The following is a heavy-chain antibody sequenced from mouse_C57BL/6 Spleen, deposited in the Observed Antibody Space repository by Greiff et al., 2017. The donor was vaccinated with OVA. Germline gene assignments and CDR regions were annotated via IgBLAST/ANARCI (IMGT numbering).Heavy chain of an antibody. V-gene: IGHV1-81*01. Sequence: QVQLQQSGAELARPGASVKLSCKASGYTFTSYGISWVKQRTGQGLEWIGEIYPRSGNTYYNEQFKGKATLTADKSSSTAYRELRSLTSEDSAVYFCARPSLDSSGFDYWGQGTTLTVSS. CDR1: GYTFTSYG. J-gene: IGHJ2*01. CDR2: IYPRSGNT. CDR3: ARPSLDSSGFDY. D-gene: IGHD3-2*02.